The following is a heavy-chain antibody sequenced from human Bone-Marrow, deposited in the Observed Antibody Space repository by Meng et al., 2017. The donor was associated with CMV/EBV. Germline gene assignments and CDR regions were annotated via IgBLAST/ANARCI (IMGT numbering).Heavy chain of an antibody. CDR2: ISSSSSTI. V-gene: IGHV3-48*04. CDR3: ARVPSTVTTGWEDY. CDR1: GFTFSSYS. Sequence: GESLKISCAASGFTFSSYSMNWVRQAPGKGLEWVSYISSSSSTIYYADSVKGRFTISRDNAKNSLYLQMNSLRAEDTAVYYCARVPSTVTTGWEDYWGQGTLVTGSS. D-gene: IGHD4-17*01. J-gene: IGHJ4*02.